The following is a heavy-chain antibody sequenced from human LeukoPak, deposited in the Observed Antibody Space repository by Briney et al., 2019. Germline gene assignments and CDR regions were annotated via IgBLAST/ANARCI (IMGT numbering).Heavy chain of an antibody. CDR1: GFNFSEFD. CDR3: SRGFAAD. D-gene: IGHD2-15*01. CDR2: IRDKANGGTT. V-gene: IGHV3-49*04. Sequence: GGSLRLSCAPSGFNFSEFDVSWVRQAPGTGLEWVGFIRDKANGGTTEYAASVEGRFMIARDDSKGLAYLEMNSLKVDDTGPYYGSRGFAADWGEGALVTVSS. J-gene: IGHJ4*02.